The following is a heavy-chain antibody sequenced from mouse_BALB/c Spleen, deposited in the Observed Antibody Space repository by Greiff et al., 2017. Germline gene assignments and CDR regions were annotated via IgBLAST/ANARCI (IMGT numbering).Heavy chain of an antibody. Sequence: QVQLQQSGPELVKPGASVRISCKASGYTFTSYYIHWVKQRPGQGLEWIGWIYPGNVNTKYNEKFKGKATLTADKSSSTAYMQLSSLTSEDSAVYFCARRDYYGSSSYFDVWGAGTTVTVSS. CDR1: GYTFTSYY. D-gene: IGHD1-1*01. V-gene: IGHV1S56*01. CDR2: IYPGNVNT. J-gene: IGHJ1*01. CDR3: ARRDYYGSSSYFDV.